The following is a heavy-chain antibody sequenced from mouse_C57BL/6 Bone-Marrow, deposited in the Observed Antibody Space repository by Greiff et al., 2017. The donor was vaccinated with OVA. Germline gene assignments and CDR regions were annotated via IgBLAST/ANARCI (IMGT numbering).Heavy chain of an antibody. CDR1: GFTFSSYA. V-gene: IGHV5-4*03. CDR3: ARGELRASGLAY. J-gene: IGHJ3*01. Sequence: EVKLVESGGGLVKPGGSLKLSCAASGFTFSSYAMSWVRQTPEKRLEWVATISDGGSYTYYPDNVKGRFTISRDNAKNNLYLQMSHLKSEDTAMYYCARGELRASGLAYWGQGTLVTVSA. CDR2: ISDGGSYT. D-gene: IGHD1-1*01.